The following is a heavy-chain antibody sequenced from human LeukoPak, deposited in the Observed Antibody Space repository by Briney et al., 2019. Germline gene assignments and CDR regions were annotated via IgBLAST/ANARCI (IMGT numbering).Heavy chain of an antibody. J-gene: IGHJ4*02. CDR3: ARDREALTGDRHFDY. D-gene: IGHD7-27*01. CDR1: GFTFSSYA. CDR2: ISYDGSNK. Sequence: PGGSLRLSCAASGFTFSSYAMHWVRQAPGKGLEWVAVISYDGSNKYYADSVKGRFTISRDNSKNTLYLQMNSLRAEDTAVYYCARDREALTGDRHFDYWGQGTLVTVSS. V-gene: IGHV3-30-3*01.